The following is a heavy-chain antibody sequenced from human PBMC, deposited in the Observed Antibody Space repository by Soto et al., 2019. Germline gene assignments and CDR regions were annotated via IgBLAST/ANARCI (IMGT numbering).Heavy chain of an antibody. CDR1: GGSISSYY. Sequence: PSETLSLTCTVSGGSISSYYLSWIRQPPGKGLEWIGYIYYSGSTNYNPSLKSRVTMTRDTSMSTAYMELSSLRSEDTAVYYCARGIKYGDYSRWFDPWGPGTLVTVSS. CDR2: IYYSGST. J-gene: IGHJ5*02. D-gene: IGHD4-17*01. V-gene: IGHV4-59*01. CDR3: ARGIKYGDYSRWFDP.